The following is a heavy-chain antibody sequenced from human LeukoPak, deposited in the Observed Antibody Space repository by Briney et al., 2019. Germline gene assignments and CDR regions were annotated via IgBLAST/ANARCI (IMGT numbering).Heavy chain of an antibody. J-gene: IGHJ4*02. D-gene: IGHD3-9*01. CDR1: GYTFITYG. CDR3: ARTGHYQFDS. V-gene: IGHV1-18*01. CDR2: ISAYNGNT. Sequence: ASVKVSCKASGYTFITYGISWVRQAPGQGLEWMGWISAYNGNTNYAQKLQGRITMTTDISTSTAYMELKSLTSDDTAVYFCARTGHYQFDSWGQGTLVTVSS.